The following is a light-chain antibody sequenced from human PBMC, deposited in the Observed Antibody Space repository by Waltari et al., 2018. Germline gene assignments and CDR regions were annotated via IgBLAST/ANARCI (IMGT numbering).Light chain of an antibody. J-gene: IGLJ3*02. V-gene: IGLV2-14*01. CDR3: SSQSSNNVVL. Sequence: QSALTHPASVSGSPGQSITISCTGISSHVASSNPVSWSHEHPGQGPKVILHDVSDRPSGFSARFSGSKSGNTASMTISGLQAEDEADYYCSSQSSNNVVLFGGGTKVTVL. CDR1: SSHVASSNP. CDR2: DVS.